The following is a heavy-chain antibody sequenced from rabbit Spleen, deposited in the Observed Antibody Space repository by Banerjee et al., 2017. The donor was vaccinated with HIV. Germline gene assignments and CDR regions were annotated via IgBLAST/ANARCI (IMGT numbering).Heavy chain of an antibody. J-gene: IGHJ4*01. CDR1: GFSFSSSYY. CDR2: IYTGSSGST. D-gene: IGHD6-1*01. Sequence: QSLEESGGDLVKPGASLTLTCTASGFSFSSSYYMCWVRQAPGKGLEWIACIYTGSSGSTYYATWAKGRFTISKTSSTTVTLQMTSLTAADTATYFCARGGITASYGRFSLWGPGTLVTVS. CDR3: ARGGITASYGRFSL. V-gene: IGHV1S40*01.